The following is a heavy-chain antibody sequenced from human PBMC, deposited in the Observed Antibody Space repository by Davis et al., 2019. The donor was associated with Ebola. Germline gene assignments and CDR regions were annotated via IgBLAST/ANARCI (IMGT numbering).Heavy chain of an antibody. CDR2: ISSSSSYI. D-gene: IGHD3-10*01. CDR1: GFSFNYYT. CDR3: ARVDGSSAFDI. V-gene: IGHV3-21*01. Sequence: PGGSLRLSCAASGFSFNYYTINWVRQAPGEGLEWVSSISSSSSYIYYADSVKGRFTVSRDNAKRSVYLQMNSLRGDDTALYYCARVDGSSAFDIWGQGTLVTVSS. J-gene: IGHJ3*02.